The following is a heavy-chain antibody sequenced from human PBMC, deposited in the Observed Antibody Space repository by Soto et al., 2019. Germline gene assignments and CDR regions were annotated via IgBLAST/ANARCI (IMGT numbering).Heavy chain of an antibody. Sequence: GGSLRLSCAASGFTFRNHWMHWVRQAPGKGPVWVARIKYDGSSADYADSVKGRFTVSRDNANNRLYLQMNSLRAEDTAVYYCSSSSGSNSGYEHYGMDIWGQGT. J-gene: IGHJ6*02. CDR3: SSSSGSNSGYEHYGMDI. CDR2: IKYDGSSA. D-gene: IGHD6-13*01. CDR1: GFTFRNHW. V-gene: IGHV3-74*01.